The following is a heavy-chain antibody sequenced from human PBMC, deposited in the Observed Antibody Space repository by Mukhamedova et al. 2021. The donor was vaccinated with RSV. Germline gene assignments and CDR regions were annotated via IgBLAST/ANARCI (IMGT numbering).Heavy chain of an antibody. CDR2: IYPGDSDT. CDR3: ARPIYNPPGGDAFDI. Sequence: EYMGIIYPGDSDTRYSPSFQGQVTISADKSISTAYLQWSSLKASDTAMYYCARPIYNPPGGDAFDIWGQGTMVTVSS. V-gene: IGHV5-51*01. J-gene: IGHJ3*02. D-gene: IGHD1-1*01.